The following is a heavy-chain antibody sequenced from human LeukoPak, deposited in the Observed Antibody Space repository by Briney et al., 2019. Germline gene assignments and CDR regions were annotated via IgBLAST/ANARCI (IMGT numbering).Heavy chain of an antibody. CDR1: GDSVSSNSAA. CDR3: ARARYYYDSSGYYFDY. CDR2: TYYRSKWYN. V-gene: IGHV6-1*01. Sequence: SQTLSLTCAISGDSVSSNSAAWNWIRQSPSRGLEWLGRTYYRSKWYNDYAASVKSRITINPDTSKNQFSLQLNSVTPEDTAVYYCARARYYYDSSGYYFDYWGQGTLVTVSS. J-gene: IGHJ4*02. D-gene: IGHD3-22*01.